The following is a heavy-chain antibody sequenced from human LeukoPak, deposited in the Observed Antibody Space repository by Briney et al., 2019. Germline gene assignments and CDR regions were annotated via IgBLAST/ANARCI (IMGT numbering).Heavy chain of an antibody. J-gene: IGHJ5*02. CDR2: INPDSGGT. CDR3: GRDGQRERWVDP. V-gene: IGHV1-2*02. Sequence: GASVKVSCKTSGYIFTDCFLHWVRQAPGHGLEWMGWINPDSGGTNYAQKFQGRVTITTDTSVNTAYMELTGLTSDDTAVYYCGRDGQRERWVDPWGQGTLVTVSS. CDR1: GYIFTDCF. D-gene: IGHD1-1*01.